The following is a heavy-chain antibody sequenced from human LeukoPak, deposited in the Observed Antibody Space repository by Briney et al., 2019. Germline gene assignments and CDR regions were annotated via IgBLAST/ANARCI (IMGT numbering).Heavy chain of an antibody. D-gene: IGHD6-13*01. Sequence: SVKVSCKASGGTFSNYGISWVRQAPGQGLEWMGGIIPIFGTANYAQKFQGRVTITADESTSTAYMELSSLRSEDTAVYYCARDLESAAAGTSDYWGQGTLVTVSS. CDR1: GGTFSNYG. CDR2: IIPIFGTA. V-gene: IGHV1-69*13. CDR3: ARDLESAAAGTSDY. J-gene: IGHJ4*02.